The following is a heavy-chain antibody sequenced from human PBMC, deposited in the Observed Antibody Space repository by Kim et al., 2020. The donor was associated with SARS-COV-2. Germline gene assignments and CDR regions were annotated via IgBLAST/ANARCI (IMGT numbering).Heavy chain of an antibody. J-gene: IGHJ6*02. D-gene: IGHD4-17*01. Sequence: ASVKVSCKASGYTFTSYGISWVRQAPGQGLEWMGWISAYNGNTNYAQKLQGRVTMTTDTSTSTAYMELRSLRSDDTAVYYCARDPRLTTVVTPDYYGMDVWGQGTTVTVSS. CDR2: ISAYNGNT. V-gene: IGHV1-18*01. CDR1: GYTFTSYG. CDR3: ARDPRLTTVVTPDYYGMDV.